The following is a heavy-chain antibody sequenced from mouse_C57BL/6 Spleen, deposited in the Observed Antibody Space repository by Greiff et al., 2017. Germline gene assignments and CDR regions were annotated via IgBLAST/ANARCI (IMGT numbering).Heavy chain of an antibody. Sequence: EVQGVESGGGLVKPGGSLKLSCAASGFTFSSYTMSWVRQTPEKRLEWVATISGGGGNTYYPDSVKGRFTISRDNAKNTLYLQMSSLRSEDTALYYCARQGDFSYYAMDYWGQGTSVTVSS. D-gene: IGHD1-3*01. CDR1: GFTFSSYT. CDR3: ARQGDFSYYAMDY. V-gene: IGHV5-9*01. J-gene: IGHJ4*01. CDR2: ISGGGGNT.